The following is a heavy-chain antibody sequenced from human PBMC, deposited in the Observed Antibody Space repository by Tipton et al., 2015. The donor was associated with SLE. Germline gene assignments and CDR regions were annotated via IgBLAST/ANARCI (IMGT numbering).Heavy chain of an antibody. J-gene: IGHJ4*02. CDR1: GGAITSSTYY. CDR3: ARHRGSRVDTNMALDY. V-gene: IGHV4-39*01. Sequence: TLSLTCTVSGGAITSSTYYWGWVRQPPGKGLEWIGNIYFTGDFYYNPSLKSRVTIYVDTSKKQFSLKVKSVTAADTAVYYCARHRGSRVDTNMALDYWGPGALVIVSS. D-gene: IGHD5-18*01. CDR2: IYFTGDF.